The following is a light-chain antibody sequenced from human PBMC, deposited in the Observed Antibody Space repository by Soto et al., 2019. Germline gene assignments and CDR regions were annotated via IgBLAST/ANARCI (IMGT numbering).Light chain of an antibody. J-gene: IGKJ5*01. CDR1: QRILDY. Sequence: IQLTQSPSSLSASVGDSVTITCRASQRILDYLNWYQQKPGKAPKLLIYAASNLQSGVPSRFSGSGSGSDFTLTISSLQPEDFASYYCQQSYLTPITFGQGTRLEIK. CDR3: QQSYLTPIT. V-gene: IGKV1-39*01. CDR2: AAS.